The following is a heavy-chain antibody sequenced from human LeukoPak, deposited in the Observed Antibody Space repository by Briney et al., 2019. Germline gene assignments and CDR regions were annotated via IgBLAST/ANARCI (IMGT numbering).Heavy chain of an antibody. CDR2: INPNSGGT. D-gene: IGHD5-24*01. CDR1: GYTFTGYY. Sequence: ASVKVSCKASGYTFTGYYMHWVRQAPGQGLEWMGWINPNSGGTNYAQKCQGRVTMTRDTSISTAYMELSRLRSDDTAVYYCASRRDGYNYGTWGQGTLVTVSS. V-gene: IGHV1-2*02. J-gene: IGHJ5*02. CDR3: ASRRDGYNYGT.